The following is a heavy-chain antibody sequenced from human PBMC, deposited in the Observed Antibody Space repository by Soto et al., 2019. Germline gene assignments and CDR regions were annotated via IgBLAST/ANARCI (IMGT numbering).Heavy chain of an antibody. D-gene: IGHD5-18*01. J-gene: IGHJ5*02. V-gene: IGHV4-59*01. Sequence: QVQLQASGPGLVKPSETLSLTCTGSGGSISSYYWSWIRQPPGKGLAWIGYIYYSGSTNYNPSLKSRVTISVETSKNPFSLKLSSVTAADTAVYYCARSLRGYSYGFRSWGQGTLVTVSS. CDR1: GGSISSYY. CDR2: IYYSGST. CDR3: ARSLRGYSYGFRS.